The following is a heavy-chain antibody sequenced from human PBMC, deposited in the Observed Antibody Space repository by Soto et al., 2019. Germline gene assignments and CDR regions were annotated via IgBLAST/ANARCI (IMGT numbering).Heavy chain of an antibody. D-gene: IGHD3-10*01. Sequence: QVHLVRSGAEVKKPGASVKVSCKVSGYSLNELSIHWVRQAPGKGLEWMGGFDPEDGEIVYAQKFQGRVTMTEDKSTDTANMDLSSLRSEDTAVYYCSNGGPAGDFDNWGQGTLVTVSS. CDR3: SNGGPAGDFDN. J-gene: IGHJ4*02. V-gene: IGHV1-24*01. CDR2: FDPEDGEI. CDR1: GYSLNELS.